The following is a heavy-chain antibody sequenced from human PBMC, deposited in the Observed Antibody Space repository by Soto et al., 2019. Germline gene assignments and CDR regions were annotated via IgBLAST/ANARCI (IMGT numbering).Heavy chain of an antibody. J-gene: IGHJ6*02. V-gene: IGHV1-69*06. CDR1: GGTFSSYA. CDR3: ARASSGVLRYFDWLLPGGMDV. Sequence: SVKGSCKASGGTFSSYAISWVRQAPGQGLEWMGGIIPIFGTANYAQKFQGRVTITADKSTSTAYMELSSLRSEDTAVYYCARASSGVLRYFDWLLPGGMDVGG. CDR2: IIPIFGTA. D-gene: IGHD3-9*01.